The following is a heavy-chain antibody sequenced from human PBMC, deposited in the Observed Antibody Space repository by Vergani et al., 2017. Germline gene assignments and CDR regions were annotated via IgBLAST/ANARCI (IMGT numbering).Heavy chain of an antibody. V-gene: IGHV5-51*01. Sequence: EVQLVQSGAEVKKPGESLKISCKGSGYSFTSYWIGWVRQMPGKGLEWMGIIYPGDSDTRYSPSFQGQVTISADKSISTAYLQWSSLKASDTAMYYCASSGYDYGDYYYYYYMDVWGKGITVTVSS. CDR1: GYSFTSYW. CDR3: ASSGYDYGDYYYYYYMDV. CDR2: IYPGDSDT. D-gene: IGHD5-12*01. J-gene: IGHJ6*03.